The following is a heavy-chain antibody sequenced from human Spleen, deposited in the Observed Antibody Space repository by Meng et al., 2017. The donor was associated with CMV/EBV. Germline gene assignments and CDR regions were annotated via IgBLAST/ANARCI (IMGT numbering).Heavy chain of an antibody. CDR2: ISAYNGNT. V-gene: IGHV1-18*04. J-gene: IGHJ5*02. CDR1: GYTFTDYY. CDR3: ARERRDGYNAPWFDP. D-gene: IGHD5-24*01. Sequence: ASVKVSCKASGYTFTDYYIQWVRQAPGQGLEWMGWISAYNGNTNYAQKLQGRVTMTTDTSTSTAYMELRSLRSDDKAVYYCARERRDGYNAPWFDPWGQGTLVTVSS.